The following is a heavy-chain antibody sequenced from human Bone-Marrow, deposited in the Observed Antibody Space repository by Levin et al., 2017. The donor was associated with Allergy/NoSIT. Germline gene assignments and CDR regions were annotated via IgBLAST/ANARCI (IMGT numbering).Heavy chain of an antibody. V-gene: IGHV4-4*02. D-gene: IGHD1-26*01. Sequence: SETLSLTCAVSGGSISSNNWWSWVRQPPGKELEWIGEISHSGSTNYNSSLKSRIIISVDNSKNQFSLKLKSVTAADTAVYYCARDGSFNYYGMDVWGQGTTVTVS. CDR2: ISHSGST. CDR3: ARDGSFNYYGMDV. J-gene: IGHJ6*02. CDR1: GGSISSNNW.